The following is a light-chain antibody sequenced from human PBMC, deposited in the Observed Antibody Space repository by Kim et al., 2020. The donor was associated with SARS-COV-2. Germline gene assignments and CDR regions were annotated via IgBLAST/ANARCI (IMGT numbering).Light chain of an antibody. V-gene: IGLV1-40*01. CDR1: TSNIGATYD. CDR3: QSYDSGLNDWV. Sequence: QSVLTQPPSVSGAPGQTITLSCAGTTSNIGATYDVNWYQLVPGTAPRLLIYGSTKRPSGVPDRFSGSKSVTSASLAISGLQAEDEADYYCQSYDSGLNDWVFGGGTQLTVL. CDR2: GST. J-gene: IGLJ3*02.